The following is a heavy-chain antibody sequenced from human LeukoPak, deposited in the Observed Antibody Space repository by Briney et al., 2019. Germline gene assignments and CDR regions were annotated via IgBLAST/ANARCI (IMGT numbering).Heavy chain of an antibody. CDR1: GYTFTAYY. CDR3: ASGSSGYFQYYFHY. V-gene: IGHV1-2*02. J-gene: IGHJ4*02. Sequence: GASVKVSCKASGYTFTAYYMHWVRQAPGQGLGWMGWINPNSGGTNYAQKFQERVTMTRDTSISTGYMELRRLRSDDTAVYHCASGSSGYFQYYFHYWGQGTLVTVSS. D-gene: IGHD3-22*01. CDR2: INPNSGGT.